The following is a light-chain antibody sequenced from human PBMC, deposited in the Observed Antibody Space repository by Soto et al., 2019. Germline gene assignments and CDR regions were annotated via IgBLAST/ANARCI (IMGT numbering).Light chain of an antibody. V-gene: IGKV3-15*01. CDR2: GAF. Sequence: EIVLTPSPATLSVSPVERATLSCRASQSVSSNLAWYQQRAGQAPRLLIYGAFTRATGVPARFSGSGSGTEFTLTISSLQSEDFAVYYCQQYNNWPPWTFGQGTKVDIK. CDR1: QSVSSN. CDR3: QQYNNWPPWT. J-gene: IGKJ1*01.